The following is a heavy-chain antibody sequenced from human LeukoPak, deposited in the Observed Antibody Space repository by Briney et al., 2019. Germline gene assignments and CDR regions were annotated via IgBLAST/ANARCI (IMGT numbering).Heavy chain of an antibody. CDR1: GFTFSSYA. CDR2: INTGNGNT. CDR3: ARAPGSGSYSAFDY. J-gene: IGHJ4*02. V-gene: IGHV1-3*04. D-gene: IGHD1-26*01. Sequence: PGGSLRLSCAASGFTFSSYAMHWVRQAPGQRLEWMGWINTGNGNTKYPQRFQGRVTITRDASASTAYMDLSSLRSEDTAVYYCARAPGSGSYSAFDYWGQGTLVTVSS.